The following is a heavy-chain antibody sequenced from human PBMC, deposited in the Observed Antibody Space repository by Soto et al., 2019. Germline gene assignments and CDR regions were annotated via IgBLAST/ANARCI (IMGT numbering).Heavy chain of an antibody. CDR2: IKQDGSEK. Sequence: GGSLRLSCAASGFAFSSYWMSWVRQAPGKGLEWVANIKQDGSEKYYVGSVRGRFTISRDNSKNSLYLQMNSLRAEDTAVYYCASTRGAYSSSADFDYWGQGILVTVSS. CDR3: ASTRGAYSSSADFDY. V-gene: IGHV3-7*01. D-gene: IGHD6-6*01. CDR1: GFAFSSYW. J-gene: IGHJ4*02.